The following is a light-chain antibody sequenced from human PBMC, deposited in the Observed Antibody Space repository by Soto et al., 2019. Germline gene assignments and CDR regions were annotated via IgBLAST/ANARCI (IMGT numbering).Light chain of an antibody. CDR2: DAS. CDR1: QDISNY. V-gene: IGKV1-33*01. CDR3: QQYDNLPLT. Sequence: DIQMTQSPSSLSASVGDRVTIPCQASQDISNYLNWYQQKPGKAPKLLIYDASNLETGVPSRFSGSGSGTDFTFTISSLQPEDIATYYCQQYDNLPLTFGGGTKVDNK. J-gene: IGKJ4*01.